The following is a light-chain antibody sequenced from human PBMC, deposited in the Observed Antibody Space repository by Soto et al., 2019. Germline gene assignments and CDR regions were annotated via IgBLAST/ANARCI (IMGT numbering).Light chain of an antibody. J-gene: IGKJ5*01. CDR2: DAS. V-gene: IGKV1-5*01. Sequence: DIQLTQSPSTLSASLLARVPIXGQTSQSISSWLAWYQQKPGKAPRLLIYDASGLESGVPSRFSGSGSGTEFTLTISSLQPEDFATYYCQQLNTYPITFGQGTRLEIK. CDR3: QQLNTYPIT. CDR1: QSISSW.